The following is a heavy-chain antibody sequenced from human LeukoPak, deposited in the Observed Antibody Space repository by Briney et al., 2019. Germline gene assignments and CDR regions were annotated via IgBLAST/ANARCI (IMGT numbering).Heavy chain of an antibody. J-gene: IGHJ4*02. CDR1: GFSLSSYW. V-gene: IGHV3-74*01. CDR2: IRSDGTTT. Sequence: GGSLRLSCEASGFSLSSYWMHWVRQAPGEGPVWVSLIRSDGTTTSYADSVKGRFTISRDNAKNTVYLQMNSLRAEDTAVYYCARDLGNGTPLGCRGQGTLVTVSS. D-gene: IGHD1-7*01. CDR3: ARDLGNGTPLGC.